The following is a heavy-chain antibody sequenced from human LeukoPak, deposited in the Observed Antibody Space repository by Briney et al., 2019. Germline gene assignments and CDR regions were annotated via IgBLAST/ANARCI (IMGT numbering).Heavy chain of an antibody. CDR1: GGSISSSSYY. D-gene: IGHD6-13*01. CDR3: ARVAGIAAAGSVDY. J-gene: IGHJ4*02. Sequence: SETLSLTCTVSGGSISSSSYYWGWIRQPPGKGLEWIGSIYYSGSTYYNPSLKSRVTISVDTSKNQFSLKLSSVTAADTAVYYCARVAGIAAAGSVDYWGQGTLVTVSS. CDR2: IYYSGST. V-gene: IGHV4-39*07.